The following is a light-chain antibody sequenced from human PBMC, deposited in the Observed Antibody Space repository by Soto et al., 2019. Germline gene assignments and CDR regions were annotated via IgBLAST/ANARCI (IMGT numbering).Light chain of an antibody. CDR1: QSVANNY. V-gene: IGKV3-20*01. CDR3: KQYGSTPLT. CDR2: DAS. J-gene: IGKJ4*01. Sequence: EIVLTQSPGTLSLSPGERATLSCRASQSVANNYLAWYQQKPGQAPRFLIYDASSRATGIPERFSGSGSGTDFTLTISRLEPEDFAVYYCKQYGSTPLTFGGGTKVEIK.